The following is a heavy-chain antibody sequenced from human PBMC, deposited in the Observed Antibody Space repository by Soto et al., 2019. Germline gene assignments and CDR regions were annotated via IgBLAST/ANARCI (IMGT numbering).Heavy chain of an antibody. CDR2: ISAYNGNT. J-gene: IGHJ6*02. CDR3: ARGNFWSGYYTEPYGMDV. D-gene: IGHD3-3*01. Sequence: ASVKVSCKASGYTFTSYGISWVRQAPGQGLEWMGWISAYNGNTNYAQKLQGRVTMTTDTSTSTAYMELRSLRSDDTAVYYCARGNFWSGYYTEPYGMDVWGQGTTVTVSS. V-gene: IGHV1-18*01. CDR1: GYTFTSYG.